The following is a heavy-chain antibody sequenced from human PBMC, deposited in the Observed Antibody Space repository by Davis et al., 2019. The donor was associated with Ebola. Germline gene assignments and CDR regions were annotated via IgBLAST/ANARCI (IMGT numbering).Heavy chain of an antibody. D-gene: IGHD4-23*01. V-gene: IGHV1-69*13. CDR1: GGTFSSFA. Sequence: SVKVSCKSSGGTFSSFAVGWVRQAPGQGLEWMGWVIPVFGTTNYAQKFQGRVTITADDSTTTAYMELSSLRYEDPAVYYCARERGGTNGGHSVGAYYWGQGTLVTVSS. J-gene: IGHJ4*02. CDR2: VIPVFGTT. CDR3: ARERGGTNGGHSVGAYY.